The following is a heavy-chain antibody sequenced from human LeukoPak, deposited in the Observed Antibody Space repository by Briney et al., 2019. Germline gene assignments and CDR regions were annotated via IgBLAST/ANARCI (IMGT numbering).Heavy chain of an antibody. J-gene: IGHJ4*02. Sequence: PSETLSLTCAVYGTSFSGYYWSWIRQPPGKGPEWIGELNPTGDTNYNSSLKSRVMISIDTSKNQFSLRLTSVTAADTAMYYCARISFGGFIVAQDYWGQGTLVAVSS. CDR2: LNPTGDT. V-gene: IGHV4-34*01. CDR1: GTSFSGYY. D-gene: IGHD3-16*02. CDR3: ARISFGGFIVAQDY.